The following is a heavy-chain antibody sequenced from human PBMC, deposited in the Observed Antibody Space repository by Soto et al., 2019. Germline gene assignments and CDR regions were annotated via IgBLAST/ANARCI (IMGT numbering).Heavy chain of an antibody. D-gene: IGHD2-21*02. Sequence: QVQLVQSGAEVKKPGSSVKVSCKASGGTFSSYTISWVRQAPGHGLEWMGRIIPILGIANYAQKFQGRVTITADKSTRTAYMEPSSLRSEDTAVYYCATVLTSYYYYMDAWGKGTTVTVSS. CDR3: ATVLTSYYYYMDA. CDR1: GGTFSSYT. J-gene: IGHJ6*03. V-gene: IGHV1-69*02. CDR2: IIPILGIA.